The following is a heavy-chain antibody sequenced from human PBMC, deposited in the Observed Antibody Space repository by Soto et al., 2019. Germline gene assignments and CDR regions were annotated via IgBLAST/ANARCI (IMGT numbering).Heavy chain of an antibody. CDR3: ARGGYDFWSGYYTRRWFDP. CDR2: INHSGST. V-gene: IGHV4-30-4*01. D-gene: IGHD3-3*01. CDR1: NGSISSGDYF. Sequence: PSETLALTCTVSNGSISSGDYFWSWIRQPPGKGLEWIGEINHSGSTNYNPSLKSRVTISVDTSKNQFSLKLSSVTAADTAVYYCARGGYDFWSGYYTRRWFDPWGQGTLVTVSS. J-gene: IGHJ5*02.